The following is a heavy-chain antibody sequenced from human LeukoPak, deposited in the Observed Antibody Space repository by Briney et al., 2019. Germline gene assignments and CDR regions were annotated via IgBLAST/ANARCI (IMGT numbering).Heavy chain of an antibody. CDR2: ISGSGGST. CDR1: GFTFSSYA. CDR3: AKEGIVVVPAATSRYFDY. J-gene: IGHJ4*02. V-gene: IGHV3-23*01. D-gene: IGHD2-2*01. Sequence: PGGSLRLSCAASGFTFSSYAMSWVRQAPGKGLEWVSAISGSGGSTYYADSVKGRFTISRDNSKNTLYLQMNSLRAEDTAVYYCAKEGIVVVPAATSRYFDYWGQGTLVTVSS.